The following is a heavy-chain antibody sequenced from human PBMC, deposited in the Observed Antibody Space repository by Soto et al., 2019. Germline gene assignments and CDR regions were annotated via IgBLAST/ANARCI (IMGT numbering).Heavy chain of an antibody. V-gene: IGHV1-2*02. D-gene: IGHD5-12*01. CDR1: GYSFTAYY. CDR2: INSNKGAT. CDR3: ARDRGQNSGYD. Sequence: ASVKVSCKASGYSFTAYYIHWVRQAPGQGLECMGWINSNKGATKYAPKFQGRVTMTRDTSVNTAYMEVRWLTSDDTAVYYCARDRGQNSGYDWGQGTLVTVS. J-gene: IGHJ4*02.